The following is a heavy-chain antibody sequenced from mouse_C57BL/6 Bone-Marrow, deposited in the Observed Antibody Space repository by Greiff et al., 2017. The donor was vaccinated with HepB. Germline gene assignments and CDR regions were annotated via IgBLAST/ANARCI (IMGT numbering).Heavy chain of an antibody. Sequence: QVQLKQSGPELVKPGASVKLSCKASGYTFTSYDINWVKQRPGQGLEWIGWIYPRDGSTKYNEKFKGKATLTVDTSSSTAYMELHSLTSEDSAVYFCASPPPITTVVSRDYWGQGTTLTVSS. V-gene: IGHV1-85*01. D-gene: IGHD1-1*01. J-gene: IGHJ2*01. CDR1: GYTFTSYD. CDR2: IYPRDGST. CDR3: ASPPPITTVVSRDY.